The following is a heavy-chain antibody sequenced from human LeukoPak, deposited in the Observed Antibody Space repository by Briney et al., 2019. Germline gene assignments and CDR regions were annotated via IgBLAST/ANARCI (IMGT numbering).Heavy chain of an antibody. CDR3: ARAMTFHNWFNP. J-gene: IGHJ5*02. CDR2: FYFSEST. D-gene: IGHD3/OR15-3a*01. CDR1: GVSISSGDYY. Sequence: QTLSLTCTVSGVSISSGDYYWSWIRQPPGKGLEWIGYFYFSESTFYNPSLRSRVTISGDTSKNQLSLKLNSVTAADTAVYYCARAMTFHNWFNPWGQGTLVTVSS. V-gene: IGHV4-30-4*01.